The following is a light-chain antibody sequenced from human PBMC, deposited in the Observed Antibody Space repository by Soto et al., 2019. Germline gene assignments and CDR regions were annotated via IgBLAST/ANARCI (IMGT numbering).Light chain of an antibody. CDR3: CSYASSSTFV. J-gene: IGLJ2*01. V-gene: IGLV2-23*02. CDR2: EVT. CDR1: SSDVGGYNL. Sequence: QSALTQPASVSGSPGQSITISCTETSSDVGGYNLVSWYQQHPGKAPKVLIYEVTKRPSGVSNRFSGSKSGNTASLTISGLQTEDEADYYCCSYASSSTFVFGGGTKVTVL.